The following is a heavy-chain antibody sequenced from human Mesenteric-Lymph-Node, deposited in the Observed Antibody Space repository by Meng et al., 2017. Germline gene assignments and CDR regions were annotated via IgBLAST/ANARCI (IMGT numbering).Heavy chain of an antibody. CDR1: GFSFSSYA. D-gene: IGHD4-23*01. CDR2: ISANGGST. Sequence: GESLKISCVASGFSFSSYAMNWVRQAPGKGLEWVSGISANGGSTYYAGSAKGRFTTSRDSSKNTLYLEMNSLRAEDTAMYYCARGIKYGNSQYYFDYWGQGPLATVS. J-gene: IGHJ4*02. CDR3: ARGIKYGNSQYYFDY. V-gene: IGHV3-23*01.